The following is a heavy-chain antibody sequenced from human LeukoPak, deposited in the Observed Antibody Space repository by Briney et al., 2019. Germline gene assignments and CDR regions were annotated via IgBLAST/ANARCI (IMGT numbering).Heavy chain of an antibody. CDR1: GYAFTSYY. CDR2: INPSGGST. D-gene: IGHD1-26*01. J-gene: IGHJ4*02. CDR3: ARDSGSYWTLFDY. Sequence: ASVKVSCKASGYAFTSYYMHWVRKAPGQGLEWMGIINPSGGSTSYAQKFQGRVTMTRDTSTSTVYMELSSLRSEDTAVYYCARDSGSYWTLFDYWGQGTLVTVSS. V-gene: IGHV1-46*01.